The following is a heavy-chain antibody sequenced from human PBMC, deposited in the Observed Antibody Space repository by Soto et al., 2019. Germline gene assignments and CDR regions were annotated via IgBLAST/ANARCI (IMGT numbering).Heavy chain of an antibody. J-gene: IGHJ5*02. D-gene: IGHD2-15*01. Sequence: QVQLVQSGAEVKKPGSSVKVSCKASGGTFSSYAISWVRQAPGQGLEWMGGIIPIFGTANYAQKFQGRVTIAEDESTSTAYVELGSLRSEDTAVYYCASDVYCRGGSCLPQPWGQGTLVTVSS. V-gene: IGHV1-69*12. CDR2: IIPIFGTA. CDR1: GGTFSSYA. CDR3: ASDVYCRGGSCLPQP.